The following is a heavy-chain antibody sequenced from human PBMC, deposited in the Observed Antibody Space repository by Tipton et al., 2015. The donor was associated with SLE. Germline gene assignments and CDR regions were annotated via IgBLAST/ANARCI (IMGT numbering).Heavy chain of an antibody. CDR1: GFTFTTYA. D-gene: IGHD2/OR15-2a*01. J-gene: IGHJ6*02. CDR3: ARVLGSFFVMDV. CDR2: ISYDGSNK. Sequence: LSLTCAASGFTFTTYAMHWVRQAPGKGLEWVAVISYDGSNKYYADSVKGRFSISRDNSKSTLYLQMNSLRAEDTAVYYCARVLGSFFVMDVWGQGTTVTVSS. V-gene: IGHV3-30*04.